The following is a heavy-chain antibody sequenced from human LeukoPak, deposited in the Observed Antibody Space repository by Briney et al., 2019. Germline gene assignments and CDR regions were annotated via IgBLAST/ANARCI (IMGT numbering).Heavy chain of an antibody. CDR3: ARDCLGDYDHSGYYDK. CDR2: IFDSGPTI. V-gene: IGHV3-11*01. D-gene: IGHD3-22*01. CDR1: RLPFCDYY. J-gene: IGHJ4*02. Sequence: GGSLKLSCAASRLPFCDYYMSWIRQTPGKGLELVSYIFDSGPTICYEAIVKARFTNSRDNAKNSVDMQMNKLGDEDTAVYYCARDCLGDYDHSGYYDKWGEGGLVTVSS.